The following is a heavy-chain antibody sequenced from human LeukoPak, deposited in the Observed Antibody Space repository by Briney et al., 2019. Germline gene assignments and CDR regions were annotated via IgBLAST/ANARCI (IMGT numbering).Heavy chain of an antibody. CDR1: GFTFSSYW. CDR2: IKQDGSEK. Sequence: PGGSLRLSCAASGFTFSSYWMSWVRQAPGKGLEWVANIKQDGSEKYYVDSVKGRFTISRDNAKNSLYLQMNSLRAEDTAVYYCTKDRQGDYIYNMDVWGKGTTVTVSS. CDR3: TKDRQGDYIYNMDV. D-gene: IGHD1-26*01. J-gene: IGHJ6*03. V-gene: IGHV3-7*01.